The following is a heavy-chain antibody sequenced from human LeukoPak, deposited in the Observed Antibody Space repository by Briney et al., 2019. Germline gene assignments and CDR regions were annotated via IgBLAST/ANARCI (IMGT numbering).Heavy chain of an antibody. J-gene: IGHJ4*02. Sequence: GESLKISCKGSGYSFTSYWIGWVRQMPGKGLEWMGIIYPGDSDTRYSPSFQGQVTISADKSISTAYLQWSSLKASDTAMYYCARQCNYYDSSGYYSYYFDYWGQGTLVTVSS. D-gene: IGHD3-22*01. CDR3: ARQCNYYDSSGYYSYYFDY. V-gene: IGHV5-51*01. CDR2: IYPGDSDT. CDR1: GYSFTSYW.